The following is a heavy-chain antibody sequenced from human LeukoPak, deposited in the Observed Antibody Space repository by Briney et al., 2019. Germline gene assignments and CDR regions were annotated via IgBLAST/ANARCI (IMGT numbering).Heavy chain of an antibody. J-gene: IGHJ4*02. CDR3: ARDPRYSRIDC. CDR1: GCSISSGSYC. Sequence: SETLSLTCTVSGCSISSGSYCWSWIRQPAGKGREWIGSSYTSGSSNYNPSLNSRVTITVDTSKNQFSLMLSSVAAAESAGYYCARDPRYSRIDCCGQGTLLAVSS. V-gene: IGHV4-61*02. CDR2: SYTSGSS. D-gene: IGHD5-18*01.